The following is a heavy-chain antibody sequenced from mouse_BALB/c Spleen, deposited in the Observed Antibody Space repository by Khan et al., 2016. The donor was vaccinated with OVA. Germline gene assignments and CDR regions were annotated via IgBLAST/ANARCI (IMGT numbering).Heavy chain of an antibody. J-gene: IGHJ4*01. Sequence: QVQLQQPGPELVKPGASVRISCKASGSTFTNFYIHWVKQRPGQGLEWIGWIYPGNVNTKYNDNFKGKATLTADKSSSTAYMLLSSLTSEDSAVYFCARGDYYGTYAMDYWGQGTSVIVSS. CDR2: IYPGNVNT. V-gene: IGHV1S56*01. D-gene: IGHD1-1*01. CDR3: ARGDYYGTYAMDY. CDR1: GSTFTNFY.